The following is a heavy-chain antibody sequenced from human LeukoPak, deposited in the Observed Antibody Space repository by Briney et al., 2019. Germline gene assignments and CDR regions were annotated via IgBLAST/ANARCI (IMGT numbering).Heavy chain of an antibody. V-gene: IGHV3-23*01. CDR2: VNGGGGTT. CDR1: GFTFTDYA. Sequence: GGSLRLSCAASGFTFTDYAMNWVRQAPGKGLEWVSTVNGGGGTTYYADSVKGRFTISRDNSKNTLYLQMNSLRAEDTAVYYCAKGPPRRLRPYYFDYWGQGTLVTVSS. J-gene: IGHJ4*02. CDR3: AKGPPRRLRPYYFDY. D-gene: IGHD4-17*01.